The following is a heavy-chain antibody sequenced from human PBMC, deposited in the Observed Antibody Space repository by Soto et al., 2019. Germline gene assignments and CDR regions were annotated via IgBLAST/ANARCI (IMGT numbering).Heavy chain of an antibody. V-gene: IGHV4-30-4*01. J-gene: IGHJ6*02. CDR3: ARVPNYYYSSGYHLLNYYYGMDV. CDR1: GGSISSGDYY. CDR2: IYYSGST. D-gene: IGHD3-22*01. Sequence: SETLSLTCTVSGGSISSGDYYWSWIRQPPGKGLEWIGYIYYSGSTYYNPSLKSRVTISVDTSKNQFSLKLSSVTAADTAVYYCARVPNYYYSSGYHLLNYYYGMDVWGQGTTVTVSS.